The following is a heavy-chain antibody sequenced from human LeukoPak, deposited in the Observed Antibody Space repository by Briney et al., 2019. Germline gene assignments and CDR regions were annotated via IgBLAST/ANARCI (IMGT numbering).Heavy chain of an antibody. CDR3: AKRDGYNSGPFDY. Sequence: GGSLRLSCAASGFTFSSCGMHWVRQAPGKGLEWVALISYDGSNKYYADSVKGRFTISRENSKNTLYLQMNSLRTEDTAVYYCAKRDGYNSGPFDYWGQGTLVTVSS. CDR1: GFTFSSCG. CDR2: ISYDGSNK. J-gene: IGHJ4*02. V-gene: IGHV3-30*18. D-gene: IGHD5-24*01.